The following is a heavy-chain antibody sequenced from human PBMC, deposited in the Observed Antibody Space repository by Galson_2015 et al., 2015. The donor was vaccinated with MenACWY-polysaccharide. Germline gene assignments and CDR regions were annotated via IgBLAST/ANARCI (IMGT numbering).Heavy chain of an antibody. CDR3: AKGTLGDSPY. CDR2: IPGSAAST. Sequence: SLRLSCAASGFTFSDTAMGWVRQAPGKGLEWAAAIPGSAASTFYADSVKGRFTISRDNSNNMLYLQMNSLTVEGTAIYYCAKGTLGDSPYWGRGPMVTVSS. V-gene: IGHV3-23*01. CDR1: GFTFSDTA. J-gene: IGHJ4*01. D-gene: IGHD1/OR15-1a*01.